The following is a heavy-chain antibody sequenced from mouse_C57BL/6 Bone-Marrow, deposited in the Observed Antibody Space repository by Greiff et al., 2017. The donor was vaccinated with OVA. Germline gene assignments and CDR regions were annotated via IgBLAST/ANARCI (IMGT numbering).Heavy chain of an antibody. Sequence: EVQLVESGGGLVKPGGSLKLSCAASGFTFSSYTMSWVRQTPEKRLEWVATISGGGGNTYYPDSVKGRFTISRDNAKNTLYLQMSSLRSEDTALYYCASPWYFDVWGTGTTVTVSS. CDR1: GFTFSSYT. CDR3: ASPWYFDV. CDR2: ISGGGGNT. J-gene: IGHJ1*03. V-gene: IGHV5-9*01.